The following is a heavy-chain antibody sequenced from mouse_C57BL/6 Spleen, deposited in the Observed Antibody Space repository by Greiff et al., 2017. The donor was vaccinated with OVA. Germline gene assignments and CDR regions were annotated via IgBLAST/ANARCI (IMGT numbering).Heavy chain of an antibody. CDR1: GFTFSSYG. Sequence: EVNVVESGGDLVKPGGSLKLSCAASGFTFSSYGMSWVRQTPDKRLEWVATISSGGSYTYYPDSVKGRFTISRDNAKNTLYLQLSSLKSEDTAMYYCARLYGSTPYYAMDYWGQGTSVTVSS. J-gene: IGHJ4*01. D-gene: IGHD1-1*01. CDR3: ARLYGSTPYYAMDY. V-gene: IGHV5-6*01. CDR2: ISSGGSYT.